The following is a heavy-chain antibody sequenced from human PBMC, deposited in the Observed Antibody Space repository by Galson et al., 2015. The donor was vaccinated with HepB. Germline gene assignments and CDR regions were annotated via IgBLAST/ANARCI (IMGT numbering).Heavy chain of an antibody. CDR2: ISYDGSNK. J-gene: IGHJ1*01. CDR3: AGAAAGTEYFQH. CDR1: GFTFSSYA. V-gene: IGHV3-30-3*01. Sequence: SLRLSCAASGFTFSSYAMHWVRQAPGKGLEWVAVISYDGSNKYYADSVKGRFTISRDNSKNTLYLQMNSLRAEDTAVYYCAGAAAGTEYFQHWGQGTLVTVSS. D-gene: IGHD6-13*01.